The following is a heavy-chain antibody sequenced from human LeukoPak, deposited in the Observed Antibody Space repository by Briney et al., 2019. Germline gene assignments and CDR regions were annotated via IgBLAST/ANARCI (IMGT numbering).Heavy chain of an antibody. V-gene: IGHV5-51*01. CDR3: AVLHNSCGGDCYSPSGFDH. J-gene: IGHJ4*02. D-gene: IGHD2-21*02. Sequence: GEFLKISCKGSGYSFTSYWTGWVRQMPGKGLEWMGIIYPGDSDTRYSPSFQGQVTISADKSISTAYLQWSSLKASDTAMYYCAVLHNSCGGDCYSPSGFDHWGQGTLVTVSS. CDR1: GYSFTSYW. CDR2: IYPGDSDT.